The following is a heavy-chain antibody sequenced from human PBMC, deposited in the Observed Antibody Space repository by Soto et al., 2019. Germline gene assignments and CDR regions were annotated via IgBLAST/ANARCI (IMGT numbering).Heavy chain of an antibody. CDR2: IIPIFGTA. CDR3: ARGLGASYYYDSSGYSGYGMDV. J-gene: IGHJ6*02. CDR1: GGTFSSYA. D-gene: IGHD3-22*01. V-gene: IGHV1-69*13. Sequence: SVKVSCKASGGTFSSYAISWVRQAPGQGLEWIGGIIPIFGTANYAQKFQGRVTITADESTSTAYMELSSLRSEDTAVYYCARGLGASYYYDSSGYSGYGMDVWGQGTTVTVSS.